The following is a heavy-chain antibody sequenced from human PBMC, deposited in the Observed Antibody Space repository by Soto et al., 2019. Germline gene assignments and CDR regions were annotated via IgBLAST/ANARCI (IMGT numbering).Heavy chain of an antibody. CDR2: IYPGDSDT. CDR1: GYSFTNYW. D-gene: IGHD6-13*01. CDR3: ARHDQGIASGTTSYYFDY. J-gene: IGHJ4*02. V-gene: IGHV5-51*01. Sequence: PGESLKISCKGSGYSFTNYWIGWVRQMPGKGLEWMGIIYPGDSDTRYSPSFQGQVTISADKSISTAYLQWSGLKASDTAMYYCARHDQGIASGTTSYYFDYWGQGTLVTVSS.